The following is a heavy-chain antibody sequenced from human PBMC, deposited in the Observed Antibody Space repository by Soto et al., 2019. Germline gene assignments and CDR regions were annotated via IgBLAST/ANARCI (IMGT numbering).Heavy chain of an antibody. CDR1: GFTFSSYG. CDR2: IWYDGSNK. V-gene: IGHV3-33*01. J-gene: IGHJ3*02. D-gene: IGHD3-3*01. Sequence: GGSLRLSCAASGFTFSSYGMHWVRQAPGKGLEWVAVIWYDGSNKYYAGSGKGRFTISRDNSKNTLYLQMNSLRAEDTAVYYCARDGYYDFWSGYSVGQDAFDIWGQGTMVTVSS. CDR3: ARDGYYDFWSGYSVGQDAFDI.